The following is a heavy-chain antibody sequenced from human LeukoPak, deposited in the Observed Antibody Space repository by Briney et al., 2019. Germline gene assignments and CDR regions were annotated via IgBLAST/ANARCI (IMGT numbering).Heavy chain of an antibody. CDR2: IKYDGSEK. Sequence: GGSLRLSCAATGFTFSNYWMSWFRQAPGKGLEWVANIKYDGSEKQYVDSVKGRFTIARDNARKSVSLQMNSLRAEDTAVYYCARYLNSGPEDFWGQGTLVTVSP. V-gene: IGHV3-7*01. J-gene: IGHJ4*02. CDR3: ARYLNSGPEDF. CDR1: GFTFSNYW. D-gene: IGHD1-26*01.